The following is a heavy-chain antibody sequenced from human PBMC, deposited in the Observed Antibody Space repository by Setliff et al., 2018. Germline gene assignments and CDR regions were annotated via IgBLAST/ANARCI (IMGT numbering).Heavy chain of an antibody. CDR1: GGSY. CDR2: INYSGIT. V-gene: IGHV4-39*01. J-gene: IGHJ3*02. D-gene: IGHD2-15*01. Sequence: KTSETLSLTCAVSGGSYWGWIRQPPGKGLEWIGSINYSGITYYSPSLKSRVIVSVDTSKNQFSLKLSSVTAADTAVYYCARIPGYCNGGNCYGYYTFDIWGQGTMVTVSS. CDR3: ARIPGYCNGGNCYGYYTFDI.